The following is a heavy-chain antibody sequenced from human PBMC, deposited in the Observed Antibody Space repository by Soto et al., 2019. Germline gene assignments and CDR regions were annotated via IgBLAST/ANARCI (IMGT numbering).Heavy chain of an antibody. CDR3: AAAREQQLTYWYFDL. V-gene: IGHV4-39*07. J-gene: IGHJ2*01. CDR2: IYHSGST. CDR1: GGSVTNSSYY. Sequence: PAETLSLTCTVSGGSVTNSSYYWGWIRQSTGKGLEWIGKIYHSGSTNYNPSLKSRVTISVDTSKNQFSLKLSSVTAADTAVYYCAAAREQQLTYWYFDLWGRGTLVTVSS. D-gene: IGHD6-13*01.